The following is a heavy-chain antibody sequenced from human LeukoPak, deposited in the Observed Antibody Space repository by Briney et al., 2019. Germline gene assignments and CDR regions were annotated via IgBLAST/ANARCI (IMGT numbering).Heavy chain of an antibody. V-gene: IGHV3-48*04. CDR1: GFTSSSYS. CDR3: ARDGRFLEWLSPDGVDY. J-gene: IGHJ4*02. CDR2: ISSSSSTI. Sequence: GGSLRLSCAASGFTSSSYSMNWVRQAPGKGLEWVSYISSSSSTIYYADSVKGRFTISRDNAKNSLYLQMNSLRAEDTAVYYCARDGRFLEWLSPDGVDYWGQGTLVTVSS. D-gene: IGHD3-3*01.